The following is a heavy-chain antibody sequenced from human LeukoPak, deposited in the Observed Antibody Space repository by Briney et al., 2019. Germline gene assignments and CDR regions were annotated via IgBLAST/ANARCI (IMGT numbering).Heavy chain of an antibody. V-gene: IGHV4-34*01. CDR3: ARHKIVGATNIGFDY. CDR1: GGSFSDYY. CDR2: INQSGST. J-gene: IGHJ4*01. D-gene: IGHD1-26*01. Sequence: SETLSLTCAVYGGSFSDYYWNWIRQPPGKGLEWIGEINQSGSTNYNPSLKSRVTLSVDTSNNQFSLKLSSVTAADTAVYYCARHKIVGATNIGFDYWGQGTLVAVSS.